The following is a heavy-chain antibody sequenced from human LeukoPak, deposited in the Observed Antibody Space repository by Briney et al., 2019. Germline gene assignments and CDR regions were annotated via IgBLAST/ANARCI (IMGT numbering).Heavy chain of an antibody. J-gene: IGHJ4*02. CDR2: IYYSGST. D-gene: IGHD6-6*01. V-gene: IGHV4-39*01. Sequence: SETLSLTCTVSGGSISSSSYYWGWIRQPPGKGLEWIGGIYYSGSTYYNPSLKSRVTISVDTSKNQFSLKLSSVTAADTAVYYCARHIEYETSFDYWGQGTLVTVSS. CDR3: ARHIEYETSFDY. CDR1: GGSISSSSYY.